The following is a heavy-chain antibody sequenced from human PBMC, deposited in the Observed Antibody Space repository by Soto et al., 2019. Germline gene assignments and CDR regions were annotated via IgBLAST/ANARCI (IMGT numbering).Heavy chain of an antibody. CDR1: GFTFSNYW. J-gene: IGHJ4*02. CDR2: IKHDGSEK. D-gene: IGHD2-15*01. Sequence: GGSLRLSCAASGFTFSNYWMTWVRQAPGKGLEWVANIKHDGSEKYYVDSVKGRFTISRDNAKNSLYLQMSSLRVEDTAVYYCARDYLYCSGGRCYPKYWGQGTLVTVSS. CDR3: ARDYLYCSGGRCYPKY. V-gene: IGHV3-7*01.